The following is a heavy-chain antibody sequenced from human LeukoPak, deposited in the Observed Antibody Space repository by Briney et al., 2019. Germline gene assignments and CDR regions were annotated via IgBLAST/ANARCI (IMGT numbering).Heavy chain of an antibody. D-gene: IGHD1/OR15-1a*01. CDR2: INPNSGGT. CDR3: ARGGGGHDWKNLGDY. Sequence: ASVKVSCKASGYTFTGYYMHWVRQAPGQGLEWMGWINPNSGGTNYAQKFQGRVTMTRDTSISTAYMELSRLRSDDTAVYYGARGGGGHDWKNLGDYWGQGTLVTVSS. J-gene: IGHJ4*02. V-gene: IGHV1-2*02. CDR1: GYTFTGYY.